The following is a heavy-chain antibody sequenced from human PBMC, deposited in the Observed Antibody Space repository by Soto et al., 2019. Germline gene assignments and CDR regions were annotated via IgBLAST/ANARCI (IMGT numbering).Heavy chain of an antibody. CDR3: ARGSSGYPYYFDY. J-gene: IGHJ4*02. Sequence: PSETLSLTCAVSGGSISSGGYSWSWIRQPPGKGLEWIGYIYHSGSTYYNPSLKSRVTISVDRSKNQFSLKLSSVTAADTAAYYCARGSSGYPYYFDYWGQGTLVTVSS. CDR2: IYHSGST. V-gene: IGHV4-30-2*01. D-gene: IGHD3-22*01. CDR1: GGSISSGGYS.